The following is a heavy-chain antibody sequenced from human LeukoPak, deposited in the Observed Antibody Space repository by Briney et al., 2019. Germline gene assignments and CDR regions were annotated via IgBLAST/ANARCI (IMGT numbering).Heavy chain of an antibody. V-gene: IGHV1-69*04. J-gene: IGHJ3*02. CDR3: ARARYYYDSHDAFDI. D-gene: IGHD3-22*01. CDR2: IIPILGIA. Sequence: SVKVSCEASGGTFSSYAISWVRQAPGQGLEWMGRIIPILGIANYAQKFQGRVTITADKSTSTAYMELSSLRSEDTAVYYCARARYYYDSHDAFDIWGQGTMVTVSS. CDR1: GGTFSSYA.